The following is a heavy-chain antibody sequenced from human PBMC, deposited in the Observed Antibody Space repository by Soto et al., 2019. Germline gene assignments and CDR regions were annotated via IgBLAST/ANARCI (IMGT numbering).Heavy chain of an antibody. J-gene: IGHJ6*02. CDR1: GGSISGGGDY. V-gene: IGHV4-31*03. CDR3: ASIFSSSWYPGYYYYGMDV. Sequence: PSVTMSVTCTVAGGSISGGGDYWSWKRQHPGKGLEWIGYIYYSGSTYYNPSLKSRVTISVDTSKNQFSLKLSSVTAADTAVYYCASIFSSSWYPGYYYYGMDVWGQGTTVTVSS. CDR2: IYYSGST. D-gene: IGHD6-13*01.